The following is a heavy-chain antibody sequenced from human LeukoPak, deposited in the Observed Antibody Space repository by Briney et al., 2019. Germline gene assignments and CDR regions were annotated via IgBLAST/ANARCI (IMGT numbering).Heavy chain of an antibody. CDR1: GFTVSSNY. Sequence: GGSLRLSCSASGFTVSSNYMRWVRQAPGKGLEWVSVIYSGGATYYADSVKGRFTISRDYSKNTLYLQMNSLRAEDTAVYYCARATYDILTGYFYDYWGQGTLVTVSS. CDR2: IYSGGAT. D-gene: IGHD3-9*01. CDR3: ARATYDILTGYFYDY. J-gene: IGHJ4*02. V-gene: IGHV3-53*01.